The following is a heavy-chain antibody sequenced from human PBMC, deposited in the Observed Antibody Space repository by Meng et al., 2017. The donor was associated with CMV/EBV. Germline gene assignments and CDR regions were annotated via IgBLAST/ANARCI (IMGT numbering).Heavy chain of an antibody. Sequence: ASVKVSCKASGYTLTGYYMHWVRQAPGQGLEWMGWINPNSGGTNYAQKFQGRVTMTRDTSISTAYMELSRLRSDDTAVYYCARDLHDCSSTSCYRYYYYYYGMDVWGQGTTVTVSS. V-gene: IGHV1-2*02. D-gene: IGHD2-2*01. CDR3: ARDLHDCSSTSCYRYYYYYYGMDV. J-gene: IGHJ6*02. CDR2: INPNSGGT. CDR1: GYTLTGYY.